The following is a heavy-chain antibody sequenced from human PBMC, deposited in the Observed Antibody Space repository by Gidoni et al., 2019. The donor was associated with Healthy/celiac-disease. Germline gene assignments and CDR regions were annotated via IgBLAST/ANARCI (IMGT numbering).Heavy chain of an antibody. J-gene: IGHJ3*02. CDR1: GYSFTSYW. CDR3: ASQYYYDSSGYFDAFDI. CDR2: IYPGDSDT. V-gene: IGHV5-51*01. D-gene: IGHD3-22*01. Sequence: EVQLVQSGAEVTKPGEPLKLSCTGSGYSFTSYWIGWVRQMPGTGLEWMGIIYPGDSDTRYSPSFQGQVTIAADKSISTAYLQWSSLKASDTAMYYCASQYYYDSSGYFDAFDIWGQGTMVTVSS.